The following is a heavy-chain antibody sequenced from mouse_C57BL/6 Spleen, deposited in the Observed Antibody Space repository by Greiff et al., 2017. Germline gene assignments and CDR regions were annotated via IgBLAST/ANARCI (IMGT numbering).Heavy chain of an antibody. CDR3: ARVRSLLRYFDV. CDR2: IYPGDGDT. Sequence: QVQLQQSGAELVKPGASVKISCKASGYAFSSYWMNWVKQRPGKGLEWIGQIYPGDGDTNYNGKFKGKATLTADKSSSTAYMQLSSLTSEDSAVYFCARVRSLLRYFDVWGTGTTVTVSS. CDR1: GYAFSSYW. J-gene: IGHJ1*03. D-gene: IGHD1-2*01. V-gene: IGHV1-80*01.